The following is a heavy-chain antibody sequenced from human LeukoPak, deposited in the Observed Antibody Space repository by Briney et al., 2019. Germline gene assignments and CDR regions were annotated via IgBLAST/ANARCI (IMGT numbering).Heavy chain of an antibody. D-gene: IGHD5-12*01. CDR3: ARDVSPGSLDMFDY. CDR1: GFTFSSYW. V-gene: IGHV3-7*01. J-gene: IGHJ4*02. Sequence: GGSLRLSCAASGFTFSSYWMSWVRQAPGKGLEWVANIKQDGSEKYYVDSVKGRFTISRDNAKNSLYLQMNSLRAEDTAVYYCARDVSPGSLDMFDYWGQETLVTVSS. CDR2: IKQDGSEK.